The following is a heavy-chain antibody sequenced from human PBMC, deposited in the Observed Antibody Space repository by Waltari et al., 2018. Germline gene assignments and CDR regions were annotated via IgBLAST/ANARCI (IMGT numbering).Heavy chain of an antibody. CDR2: IYHSGST. D-gene: IGHD6-19*01. J-gene: IGHJ4*02. CDR1: GYSISSGYY. Sequence: QVQLQESGPGLVKPSETLSLTCAVSGYSISSGYYWGWIRQPPGKGLEWIGSIYHSGSTSYNPSLKSRVTISVDTSKNQFSRKLSSVTAADTAVYYCARSDSSGSPEYFDYWGQGTLVTVSS. V-gene: IGHV4-38-2*01. CDR3: ARSDSSGSPEYFDY.